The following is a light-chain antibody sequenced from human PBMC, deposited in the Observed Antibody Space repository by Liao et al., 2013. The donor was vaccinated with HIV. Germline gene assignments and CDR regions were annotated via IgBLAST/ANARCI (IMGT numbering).Light chain of an antibody. Sequence: SYELTQSPSVSVSPGQTASISCSGDKLGDKRASWYQQKPGQSPVLVIYQHTKRPSGIPERFSGSSSGTTVTLTISGVQAEDEADYYCQSQYSSGTYVFGPGTKVTVL. CDR2: QHT. CDR3: QSQYSSGTYV. V-gene: IGLV3-1*01. J-gene: IGLJ1*01. CDR1: KLGDKR.